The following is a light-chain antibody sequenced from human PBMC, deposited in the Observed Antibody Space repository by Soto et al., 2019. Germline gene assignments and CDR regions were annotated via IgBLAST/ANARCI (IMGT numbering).Light chain of an antibody. CDR2: DTD. J-gene: IGKJ1*01. Sequence: GLTQTTGTLSLSPGERATLSCRASQSLTSDYLSWYQQRPGQSPRLLIYDTDRRATDVPDRFRGSGSGTDFTLTITRLEPEDFAVYFCQQYGSSLCTFGQGTKLDIK. CDR3: QQYGSSLCT. CDR1: QSLTSDY. V-gene: IGKV3-20*01.